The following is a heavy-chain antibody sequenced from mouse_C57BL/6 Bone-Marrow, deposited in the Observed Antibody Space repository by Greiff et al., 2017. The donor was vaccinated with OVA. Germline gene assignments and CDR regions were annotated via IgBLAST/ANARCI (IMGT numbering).Heavy chain of an antibody. Sequence: QVQLKQSGAELARPGASVKLSCKASGYTFTSYGISWVKQRTGQGLEWIGEIYPRSGNTYYNEKFKGKATLTADKSSSTAYMELRSLTSADSAFYFCARGSSSGVWGFAYWGQGTLVTVSA. CDR1: GYTFTSYG. J-gene: IGHJ3*01. CDR3: ARGSSSGVWGFAY. CDR2: IYPRSGNT. D-gene: IGHD3-2*02. V-gene: IGHV1-81*01.